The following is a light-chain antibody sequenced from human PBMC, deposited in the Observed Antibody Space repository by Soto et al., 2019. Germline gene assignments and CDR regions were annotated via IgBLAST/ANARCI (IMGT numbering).Light chain of an antibody. J-gene: IGKJ1*01. Sequence: IVLTQSPGTLSLSPGERATLSCRASQTITNNYLAWYQQQPGQAPRLLIYNASSRSTGIPDRFSGRGSGTDFTLTISSLEPEDFAMYYCQQYGGSPTTFGQGTKVAIK. CDR2: NAS. V-gene: IGKV3-20*01. CDR1: QTITNNY. CDR3: QQYGGSPTT.